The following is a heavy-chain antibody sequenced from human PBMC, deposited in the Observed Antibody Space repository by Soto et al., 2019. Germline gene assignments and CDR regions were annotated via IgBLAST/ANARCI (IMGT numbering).Heavy chain of an antibody. V-gene: IGHV3-21*01. Sequence: EVQLVESGGGLVKPGVSLRLSCAASGFSFSSYSMNWVRQAPGKGLEWVSSISSSSSSIYYADSAKGRFTISRDNANKLMYLQMKILRVEDTAVYYCARSYGSGRTDFWCQGATVTVAS. CDR2: ISSSSSSI. CDR1: GFSFSSYS. D-gene: IGHD3-10*01. J-gene: IGHJ6*02. CDR3: ARSYGSGRTDF.